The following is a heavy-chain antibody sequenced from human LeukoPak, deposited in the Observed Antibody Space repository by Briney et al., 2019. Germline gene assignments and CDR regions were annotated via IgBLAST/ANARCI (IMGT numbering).Heavy chain of an antibody. CDR2: IIPIFGTA. CDR1: GGTFSSYA. CDR3: ASSGWHDAFDI. J-gene: IGHJ3*02. D-gene: IGHD6-19*01. V-gene: IGHV1-69*01. Sequence: ASVKVSCKASGGTFSSYAISWVRQAPGQGLEWMGEIIPIFGTANYAQKFQGRVTITADESTSTAYMELSSLRSEDTAVYYCASSGWHDAFDIWGQGTMVTVSS.